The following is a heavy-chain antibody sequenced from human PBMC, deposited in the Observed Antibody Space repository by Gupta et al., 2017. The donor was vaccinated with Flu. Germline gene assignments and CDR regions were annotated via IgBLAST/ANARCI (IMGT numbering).Heavy chain of an antibody. CDR2: MDRSGPCT. J-gene: IGHJ3*02. D-gene: IGHD3-10*01. CDR1: S. CDR3: EVASNVVRGRHDGVHI. V-gene: IGHV3-21*01. Sequence: SLPWVRQAPGTGLEWVSSMDRSGPCTYYEDSVKGKFTISREDAKSSLFLKMNGLRAEDTAVYYCEVASNVVRGRHDGVHIWGQGTMVTVSS.